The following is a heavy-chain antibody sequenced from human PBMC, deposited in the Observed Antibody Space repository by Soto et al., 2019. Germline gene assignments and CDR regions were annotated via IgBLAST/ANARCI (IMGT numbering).Heavy chain of an antibody. D-gene: IGHD1-26*01. V-gene: IGHV3-33*01. J-gene: IGHJ4*02. Sequence: QVQLVESGGGVVQPGRSLRLSCAASGFTFSSYGMHWVRQAPGKGLEWVAVIWYDGSNKYYADSVKGRFTISRDNSKNTLYLQMNSLRAEDTAVYYCARGSIDLIVGAIYWGQGTLVTVSS. CDR2: IWYDGSNK. CDR1: GFTFSSYG. CDR3: ARGSIDLIVGAIY.